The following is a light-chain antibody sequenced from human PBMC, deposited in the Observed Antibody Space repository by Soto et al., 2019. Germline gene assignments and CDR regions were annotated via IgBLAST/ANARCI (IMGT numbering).Light chain of an antibody. CDR1: SSDVGGYNY. CDR2: EVS. Sequence: QSALAQPASVSGSPGQSITISCTGTSSDVGGYNYVSWYQQHPGKAPKLMIYEVSNRPSGVSNRFSGSKSGNTASLTISGLQTEGEADYYCSSYTSSSTLPYVFGTGTKVTVL. J-gene: IGLJ1*01. V-gene: IGLV2-14*01. CDR3: SSYTSSSTLPYV.